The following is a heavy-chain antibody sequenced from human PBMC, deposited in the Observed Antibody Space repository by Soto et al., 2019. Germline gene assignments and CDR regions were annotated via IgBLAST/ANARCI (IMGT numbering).Heavy chain of an antibody. CDR1: GFTFSSSF. Sequence: GGSMRLSCVASGFTFSSSFMGWVRQAPGKGLEWVANINQDGGGTYYVDSVEGRFTISRDNAKDSLYLQMNSLRGEDTAVYYCARYFRGSGRYFFDYWGQGTLVTVSS. D-gene: IGHD6-19*01. CDR2: INQDGGGT. CDR3: ARYFRGSGRYFFDY. V-gene: IGHV3-7*03. J-gene: IGHJ4*02.